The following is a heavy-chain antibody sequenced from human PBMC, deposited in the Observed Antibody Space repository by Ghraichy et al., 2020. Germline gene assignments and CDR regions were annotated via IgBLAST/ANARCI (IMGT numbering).Heavy chain of an antibody. CDR3: ARRPYCSGGTTCGMDV. V-gene: IGHV3-48*03. Sequence: GESLRLSCAASGFIFSNYEMNWVRQAPGKGLEWFSYISGSGTTIYYADSVKGRFTISRDNAKNSLYLQMNSLRAEDTAIYYCARRPYCSGGTTCGMDVWGQGTPVNVSS. CDR1: GFIFSNYE. D-gene: IGHD2-15*01. J-gene: IGHJ6*02. CDR2: ISGSGTTI.